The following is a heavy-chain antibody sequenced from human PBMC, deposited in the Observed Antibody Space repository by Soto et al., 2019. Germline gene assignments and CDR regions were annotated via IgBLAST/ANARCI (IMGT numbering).Heavy chain of an antibody. CDR2: ISGSGGST. V-gene: IGHV3-23*01. CDR1: GFTFSSYA. Sequence: GGSLRLSCAASGFTFSSYAMTWVRQAPGKGLEWVSAISGSGGSTYYADSVKGRFTISRDNSKNTLYLQMNSLRAEDTAVYYCAKGRWELLTLPFDYWGQGTLVTVSS. D-gene: IGHD1-26*01. J-gene: IGHJ4*02. CDR3: AKGRWELLTLPFDY.